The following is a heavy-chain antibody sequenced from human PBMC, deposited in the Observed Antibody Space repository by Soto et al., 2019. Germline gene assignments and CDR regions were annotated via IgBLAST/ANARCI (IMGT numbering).Heavy chain of an antibody. D-gene: IGHD1-26*01. CDR1: GGSISSYY. Sequence: SETLSLTCTVSGGSISSYYWSWIRQPPGKGLEWVGYIYYSGSTNYNPSLKSRVTISVDTSKNQFSLKLSSVTAADTAVYYCARALGATTPATFDYWGQGTLVTVSS. CDR2: IYYSGST. J-gene: IGHJ4*02. V-gene: IGHV4-59*01. CDR3: ARALGATTPATFDY.